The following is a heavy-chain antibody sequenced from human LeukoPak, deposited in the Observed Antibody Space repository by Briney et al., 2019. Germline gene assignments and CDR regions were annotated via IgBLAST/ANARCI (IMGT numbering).Heavy chain of an antibody. CDR2: IYSGGST. CDR1: GFTVSSHY. D-gene: IGHD3-10*01. V-gene: IGHV3-66*02. CDR3: ARGSYGSGSFY. Sequence: GGSLRLSCAASGFTVSSHYMSWVRQAPGKGLEWVSVIYSGGSTYYADSVKGRFTISRDNSKNTLYLQMNSLRAEDTAVYYCARGSYGSGSFYWGQGTLVTVSS. J-gene: IGHJ4*02.